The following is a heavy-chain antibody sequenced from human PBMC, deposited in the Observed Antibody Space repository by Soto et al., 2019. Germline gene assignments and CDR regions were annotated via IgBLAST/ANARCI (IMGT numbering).Heavy chain of an antibody. Sequence: LSLTCAVYGGSFSGYYWTWIRPPPGKGLEWIGEINDSGGTDYNPSLKSRVTISLDTSKNQLSLKLSSVTAADTAVYYCARGRKGFSSSCYVDWGQGTLVTVSS. CDR1: GGSFSGYY. V-gene: IGHV4-34*01. D-gene: IGHD6-13*01. CDR3: ARGRKGFSSSCYVD. J-gene: IGHJ4*02. CDR2: INDSGGT.